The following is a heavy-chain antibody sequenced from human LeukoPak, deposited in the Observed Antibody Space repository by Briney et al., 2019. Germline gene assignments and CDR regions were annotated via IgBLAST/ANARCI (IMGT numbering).Heavy chain of an antibody. CDR3: AKVQDYGNYYYGMDV. D-gene: IGHD4-17*01. J-gene: IGHJ6*04. V-gene: IGHV3-30*18. CDR2: ISYDESNE. Sequence: GGSLRLSCAASGFTFSSYGMHWVRQAPGKGLEWVAVISYDESNEYYADSVKGRFTISRDNSNNTLYLQMNSPRAEDTAVYYCAKVQDYGNYYYGMDVWGKGATVTVSS. CDR1: GFTFSSYG.